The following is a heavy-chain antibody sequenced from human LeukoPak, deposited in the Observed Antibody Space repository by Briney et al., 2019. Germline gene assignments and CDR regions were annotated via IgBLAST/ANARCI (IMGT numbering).Heavy chain of an antibody. CDR1: RGSIISSSHY. V-gene: IGHV4-39*01. CDR2: IYYTGST. D-gene: IGHD3-10*01. Sequence: PSETLSLTCTVSRGSIISSSHYWGWIRQPPGRGLEWIGGIYYTGSTYYNPSLKSRVTISVDISKNQFSLKLSSVTAADTAVYYCARRVTGSDDAFDIWGQGTMVTVSS. J-gene: IGHJ3*02. CDR3: ARRVTGSDDAFDI.